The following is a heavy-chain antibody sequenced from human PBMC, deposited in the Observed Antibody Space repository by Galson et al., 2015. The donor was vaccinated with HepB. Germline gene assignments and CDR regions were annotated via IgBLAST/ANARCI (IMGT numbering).Heavy chain of an antibody. D-gene: IGHD2-15*01. Sequence: SLRLSCAASGFTFSSYAMHWVRQAPGKGLEWVAVISYDGSNKYYADSVKGRFTISRDNSKNTLYLQMNSLRAEDTAMYYCAREGCSGGSCSNWFDPWGQGTLVTVSS. J-gene: IGHJ5*02. CDR1: GFTFSSYA. V-gene: IGHV3-30-3*01. CDR3: AREGCSGGSCSNWFDP. CDR2: ISYDGSNK.